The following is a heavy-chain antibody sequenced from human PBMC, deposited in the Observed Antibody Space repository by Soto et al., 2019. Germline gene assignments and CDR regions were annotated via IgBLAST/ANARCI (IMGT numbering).Heavy chain of an antibody. Sequence: QLQLQESGPGLVKPSETLSLTCTVSGGSISSSSYYWGWIRQPPGKGLEWIGSIYYSGSTYYNPSLKSRVTISVDTSKNQFSLKLSSVTAADTAVYYCARPDLAATDAFDIWGQGTMVTVSS. CDR1: GGSISSSSYY. V-gene: IGHV4-39*01. D-gene: IGHD2-15*01. J-gene: IGHJ3*02. CDR3: ARPDLAATDAFDI. CDR2: IYYSGST.